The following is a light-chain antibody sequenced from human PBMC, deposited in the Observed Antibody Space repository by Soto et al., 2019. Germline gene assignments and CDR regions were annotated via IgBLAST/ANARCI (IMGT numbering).Light chain of an antibody. CDR1: PDINNF. Sequence: DIQMTQSPSSLSASVGDRVTITCRASPDINNFLACYQHKPGKVPKLLIYAASNLQSGVPSRFSGSGSGTDFTLTISSMQPEDVATYYCQRYNNAPWMFGQGTKVEIK. CDR2: AAS. J-gene: IGKJ1*01. V-gene: IGKV1-27*01. CDR3: QRYNNAPWM.